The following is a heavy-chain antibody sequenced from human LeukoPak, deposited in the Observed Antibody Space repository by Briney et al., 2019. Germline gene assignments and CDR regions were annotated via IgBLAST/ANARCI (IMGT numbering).Heavy chain of an antibody. V-gene: IGHV4-59*01. D-gene: IGHD3-22*01. CDR3: ARSYYDSSGYYYFYYGMDV. J-gene: IGHJ6*02. Sequence: PSETLSLTCTVSGGSISSYYWSWIRQPPGKGLEWIGYIYYGGSTTYNPSPKSRVTISVDTSKNQFSLKLSSVTAADTAVYYCARSYYDSSGYYYFYYGMDVWGQGTTVTVSS. CDR2: IYYGGST. CDR1: GGSISSYY.